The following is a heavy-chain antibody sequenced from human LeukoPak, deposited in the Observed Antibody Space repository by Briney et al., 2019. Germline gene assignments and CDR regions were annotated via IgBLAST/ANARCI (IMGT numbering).Heavy chain of an antibody. D-gene: IGHD3-22*01. CDR2: IRSSGDST. Sequence: GGSLRLSCEASGFTFSTYAMIWVRQAPGKALEWVSAIRSSGDSTYYADSVKGRFTISRDNSKNTLNLQMNSLRAEDTAVYYCAKDPTHYRVWDYYETIGLSYWGQGTLVTVSS. J-gene: IGHJ4*02. CDR1: GFTFSTYA. CDR3: AKDPTHYRVWDYYETIGLSY. V-gene: IGHV3-23*01.